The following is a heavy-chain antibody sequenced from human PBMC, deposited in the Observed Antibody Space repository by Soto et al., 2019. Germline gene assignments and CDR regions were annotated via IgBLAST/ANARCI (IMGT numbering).Heavy chain of an antibody. V-gene: IGHV1-3*01. Sequence: QVQLVQSGAEVKKPGASVKVSCKASGYTFTSYAMHWVRQAPGQRLEWMGWINAGNGNTKYSQKCQGRVTITRDTSASTAYMELSSLRSEVTAGYSCARDLAPMDYRGQGTLVTVSS. CDR3: ARDLAPMDY. J-gene: IGHJ4*02. CDR2: INAGNGNT. CDR1: GYTFTSYA.